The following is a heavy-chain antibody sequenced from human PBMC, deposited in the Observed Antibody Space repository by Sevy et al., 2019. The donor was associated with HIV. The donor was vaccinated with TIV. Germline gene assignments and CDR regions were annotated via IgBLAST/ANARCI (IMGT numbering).Heavy chain of an antibody. Sequence: ASVKVSCKASGYTFTSYGISWVRQAPGQGLEWMGWISAYNGNTNYAQKLQGRVTMTTDTSTSTAYMELRSLRSDDTAVYYCARAGARGYCTNGVCYWYDYWGQGTLVTVYS. CDR2: ISAYNGNT. J-gene: IGHJ4*02. V-gene: IGHV1-18*04. CDR1: GYTFTSYG. CDR3: ARAGARGYCTNGVCYWYDY. D-gene: IGHD2-8*01.